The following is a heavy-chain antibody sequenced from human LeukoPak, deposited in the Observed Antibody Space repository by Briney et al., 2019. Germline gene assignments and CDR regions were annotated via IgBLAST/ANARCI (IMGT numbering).Heavy chain of an antibody. D-gene: IGHD4-11*01. CDR2: IYTSGST. CDR3: ARADYSNYGEYYFDY. V-gene: IGHV4-4*07. Sequence: SETLSLTCTVSGGSISSYYWSWIRQPAGKGLEWIGRIYTSGSTNYNPSIKSRVTMSVHTSKNQFSLKLSSVTAADTAVYYCARADYSNYGEYYFDYWGQGTLVTVSS. J-gene: IGHJ4*02. CDR1: GGSISSYY.